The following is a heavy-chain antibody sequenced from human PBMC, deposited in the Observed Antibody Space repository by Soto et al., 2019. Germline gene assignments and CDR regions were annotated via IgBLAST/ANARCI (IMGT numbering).Heavy chain of an antibody. V-gene: IGHV3-11*06. J-gene: IGHJ4*02. CDR1: GFTFSDYY. Sequence: VQLVESGGGLVKPGGSLRLSCAASGFTFSDYYMSWIRQAPGKGLEWVSYISSSSSYTNYADSVKGRFTISRDNAKNSLYLQMNSLRAEDTAVYYCARARDCSGGSCYFDYWGQGTLVTVSS. D-gene: IGHD2-15*01. CDR2: ISSSSSYT. CDR3: ARARDCSGGSCYFDY.